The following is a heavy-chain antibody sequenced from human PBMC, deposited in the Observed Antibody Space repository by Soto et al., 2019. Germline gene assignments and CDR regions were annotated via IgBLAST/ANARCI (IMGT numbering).Heavy chain of an antibody. Sequence: PSETLSLTCTVSGGSISSYYWSWIRQPPGKGLEWIGYIYYSGSTNYNPSLKSRVTISVDTSKNQFSLKLSSVTAADTAVYYCARQRSTGDFWSGYFTGLRDVWGKGTTVTVAS. CDR1: GGSISSYY. CDR2: IYYSGST. D-gene: IGHD3-3*01. J-gene: IGHJ6*04. CDR3: ARQRSTGDFWSGYFTGLRDV. V-gene: IGHV4-59*08.